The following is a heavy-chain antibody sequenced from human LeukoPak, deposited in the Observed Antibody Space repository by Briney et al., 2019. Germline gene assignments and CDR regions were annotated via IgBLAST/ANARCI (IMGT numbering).Heavy chain of an antibody. CDR2: INWNGGST. V-gene: IGHV3-20*04. CDR1: GFTFDDYG. D-gene: IGHD6-19*01. CDR3: ARDLGSGWFRSFDP. J-gene: IGHJ5*02. Sequence: PGGSLRLSCAASGFTFDDYGMSWVRQAPGKGLEWVSGINWNGGSTGYADSVKGRFTISRDNAENSLYLQMNSLRAEDTALYYCARDLGSGWFRSFDPWGQGTLVTVSS.